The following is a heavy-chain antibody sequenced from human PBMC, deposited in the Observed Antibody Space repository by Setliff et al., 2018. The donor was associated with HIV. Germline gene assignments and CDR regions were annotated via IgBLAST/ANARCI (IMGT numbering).Heavy chain of an antibody. CDR2: ISCHNGYT. CDR1: GYTFNDYG. CDR3: SRESTPYGDYSYFDH. D-gene: IGHD4-17*01. V-gene: IGHV1-18*01. J-gene: IGHJ4*02. Sequence: ASVKVSCKASGYTFNDYGISWVRQAPGHGVEWMGWISCHNGYTNYAQKVQDRVTMTTDTSTSTAYMELRGLRSDDTAVYYCSRESTPYGDYSYFDHWGQGTMVTVSS.